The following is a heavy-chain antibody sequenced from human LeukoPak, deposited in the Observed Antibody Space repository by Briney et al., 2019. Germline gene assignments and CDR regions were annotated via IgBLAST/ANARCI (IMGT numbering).Heavy chain of an antibody. CDR3: ASYYGSGSFDY. V-gene: IGHV4-4*07. CDR1: GGSINNYY. D-gene: IGHD3-10*01. Sequence: SETLSLTCTVSGGSINNYYWSWIRQPAGKGLEWIGRIYTRGSTNYNPSLKSRVTMSVDTSKNQFSLRLSSVTAADTAVYYCASYYGSGSFDYWGQGTLVTVSS. J-gene: IGHJ4*02. CDR2: IYTRGST.